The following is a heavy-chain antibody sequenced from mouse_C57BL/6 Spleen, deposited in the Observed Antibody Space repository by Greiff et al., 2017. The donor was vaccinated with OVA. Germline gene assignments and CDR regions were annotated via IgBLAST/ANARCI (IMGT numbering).Heavy chain of an antibody. V-gene: IGHV1-82*01. D-gene: IGHD1-1*01. J-gene: IGHJ3*01. CDR3: AMDYYGRSWFAY. CDR2: IYPGDGDT. Sequence: VQLQQSGPELVKPGASVKISCKASGYAFSSSWMNWVKQRPGKGLEWIGRIYPGDGDTNYNGKFKGKATLTADKSSSTAYMQLSSLTSEDSAVYFCAMDYYGRSWFAYWGQGTLVTVSA. CDR1: GYAFSSSW.